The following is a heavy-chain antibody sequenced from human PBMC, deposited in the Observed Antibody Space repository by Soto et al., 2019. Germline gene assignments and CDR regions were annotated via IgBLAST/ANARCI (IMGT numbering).Heavy chain of an antibody. CDR2: INHVGIT. CDR1: GGSFRGFY. Sequence: QVQLQQWGAGLLKPSETLSLTCAVSGGSFRGFYWTWIRQSPGKGLEWLGDINHVGITNYNPSLQTRVSIPGDTSKSQFSLKLSSVTAADTAVYYCARAHDFWGGRQQPVDPWGQGTLVTVAS. J-gene: IGHJ5*02. CDR3: ARAHDFWGGRQQPVDP. D-gene: IGHD3-3*01. V-gene: IGHV4-34*01.